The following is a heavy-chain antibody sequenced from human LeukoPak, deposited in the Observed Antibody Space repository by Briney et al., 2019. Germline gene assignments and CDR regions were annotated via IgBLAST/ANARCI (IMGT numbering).Heavy chain of an antibody. CDR1: GFTFSSYW. V-gene: IGHV3-74*01. D-gene: IGHD4-11*01. CDR3: ASWGYSKGYYMDV. CDR2: INSDGSST. Sequence: WGSLRLSCAASGFTFSSYWMHWVRQAPGKGLVWVSHINSDGSSTSYADSVKGRFTISRDNAKNTLYLQMNSLRAEDTAVYYCASWGYSKGYYMDVWGKGTTVTVFS. J-gene: IGHJ6*03.